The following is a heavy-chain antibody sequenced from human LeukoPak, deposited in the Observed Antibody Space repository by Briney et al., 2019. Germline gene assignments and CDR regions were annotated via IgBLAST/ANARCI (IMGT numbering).Heavy chain of an antibody. J-gene: IGHJ3*02. CDR1: GGSISSYY. Sequence: SETLSLTCTVSGGSISSYYWSWIRQPPGKGLEWIGYIYYSGSTNYNPSLKSRVTISVDTSKNQFSLKLSSVTAADTAVYYCARVPKDDAFDIWGQGTMVTVSS. V-gene: IGHV4-59*12. CDR3: ARVPKDDAFDI. CDR2: IYYSGST.